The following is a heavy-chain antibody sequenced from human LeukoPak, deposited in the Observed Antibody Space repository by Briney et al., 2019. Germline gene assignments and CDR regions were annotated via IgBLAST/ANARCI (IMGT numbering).Heavy chain of an antibody. CDR1: GGSLSSSSYY. Sequence: SETLSLTCTVSGGSLSSSSYYWSWIRQPPGTGLEWLGYIYYSGSTNYNPSLKSRVTISVDTSTNQFSLKLSSVTAADTAVYYCARVDFVVVPAAMYWFDPWGQGTLVTVSS. D-gene: IGHD2-2*01. J-gene: IGHJ5*02. CDR2: IYYSGST. V-gene: IGHV4-61*01. CDR3: ARVDFVVVPAAMYWFDP.